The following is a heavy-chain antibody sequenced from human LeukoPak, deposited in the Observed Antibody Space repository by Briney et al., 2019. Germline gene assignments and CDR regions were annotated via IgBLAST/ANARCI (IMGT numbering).Heavy chain of an antibody. V-gene: IGHV3-21*01. CDR1: GFIFTAYS. J-gene: IGHJ3*02. CDR2: IDVDGRYI. Sequence: GGSLRLSCAASGFIFTAYSINWVRQAPGKGLEWVSSIDVDGRYIYYADSLKGRFTVSRNNAKNSLYLQMISLRPEDTAVYYCARGLSSSEIWGQGTMVTVSS. CDR3: ARGLSSSEI.